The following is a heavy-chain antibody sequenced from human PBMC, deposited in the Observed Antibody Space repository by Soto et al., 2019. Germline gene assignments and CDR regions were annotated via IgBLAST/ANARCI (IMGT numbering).Heavy chain of an antibody. CDR1: GGSISSYY. D-gene: IGHD6-13*01. CDR3: ASIISSSWYGGLDY. Sequence: SETLSLTCTVSGGSISSYYWSWIRQPPGKGLEWIGYIYYSGSTSYNPSLKSRVTISVDTSKNQFSLKLSSVTAADTAVYYCASIISSSWYGGLDYWGQGTLVTVSS. CDR2: IYYSGST. J-gene: IGHJ4*02. V-gene: IGHV4-59*01.